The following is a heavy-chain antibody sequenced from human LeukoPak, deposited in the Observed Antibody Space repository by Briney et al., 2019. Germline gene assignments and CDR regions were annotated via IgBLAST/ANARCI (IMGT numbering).Heavy chain of an antibody. CDR2: IKSKTDGGTT. D-gene: IGHD4-17*01. J-gene: IGHJ4*02. Sequence: GGSLRLSCAASGFTFSNAWMSWVRQAPGKGLEWVGRIKSKTDGGTTDYAAPVKGRFTISRDDSKNTLYLQMNSLKTEDTAVYYCTTRRNSGDYFRDYWGQGTLVTVSS. CDR3: TTRRNSGDYFRDY. V-gene: IGHV3-15*01. CDR1: GFTFSNAW.